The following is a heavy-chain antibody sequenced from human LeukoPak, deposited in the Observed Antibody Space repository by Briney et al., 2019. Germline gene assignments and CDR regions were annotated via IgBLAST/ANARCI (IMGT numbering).Heavy chain of an antibody. CDR1: GFTFSSYA. J-gene: IGHJ4*02. CDR2: IRSSGGST. D-gene: IGHD1-26*01. Sequence: GGSLRLSRAASGFTFSSYAMHWVRHGPGKGLEYVSAIRSSGGSTYYANSVKGRFTISRDNSKNTLYLQMGSLRAENMAVYYCASRNSGSSLYFDYWGQGSLVTVSS. V-gene: IGHV3-64*01. CDR3: ASRNSGSSLYFDY.